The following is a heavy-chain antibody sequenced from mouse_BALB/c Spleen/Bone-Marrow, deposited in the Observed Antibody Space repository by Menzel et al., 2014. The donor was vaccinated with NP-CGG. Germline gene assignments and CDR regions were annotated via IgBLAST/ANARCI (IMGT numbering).Heavy chain of an antibody. D-gene: IGHD1-1*01. V-gene: IGHV1-9*01. Sequence: QVQLQQSRAELMKPGASVKISCKATGYTFSSYWIEWVKQRPGHGLEWIGEILPGSGSTNYNEKFKGKATFTADTSSNTAYMQLGSLTSEDSAVYYCARSRGGFYFDYWAQGTTLTVSS. CDR1: GYTFSSYW. CDR2: ILPGSGST. J-gene: IGHJ2*01. CDR3: ARSRGGFYFDY.